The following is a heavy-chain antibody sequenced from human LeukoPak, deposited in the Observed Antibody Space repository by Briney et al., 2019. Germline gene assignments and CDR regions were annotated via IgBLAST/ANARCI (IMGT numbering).Heavy chain of an antibody. CDR1: GLTYSNYA. D-gene: IGHD3-9*01. CDR3: AKNQNCILSGLDS. V-gene: IGHV3-23*01. Sequence: GGSLRLSCAASGLTYSNYAMSWVRQAPGKGLEWVSGISGDGAGTYYADSVKGRFTISRDNSKNTVYLQMNSLRAGDTAVYSCAKNQNCILSGLDSWGQGTLVTVSS. J-gene: IGHJ4*02. CDR2: ISGDGAGT.